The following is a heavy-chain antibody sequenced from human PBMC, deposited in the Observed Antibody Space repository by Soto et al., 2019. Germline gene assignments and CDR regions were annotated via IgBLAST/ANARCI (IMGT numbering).Heavy chain of an antibody. V-gene: IGHV1-8*01. CDR2: MNPNSGNT. J-gene: IGHJ5*02. Sequence: GASVKVSCKASGYTFTSYDINWVRQATGQGLEWMGWMNPNSGNTGYAQKFQGRVTMTRNTSISTAYMELSSLRSEDTAVYYCARGLGGIAAAGTQNWFDPWGQGTLVTVSS. CDR3: ARGLGGIAAAGTQNWFDP. D-gene: IGHD6-13*01. CDR1: GYTFTSYD.